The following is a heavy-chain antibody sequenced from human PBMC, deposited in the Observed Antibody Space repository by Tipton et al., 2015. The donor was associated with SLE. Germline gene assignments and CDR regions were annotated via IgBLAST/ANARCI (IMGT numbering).Heavy chain of an antibody. CDR2: VYYSGNT. CDR3: ARGGAITMGQGEVDY. J-gene: IGHJ4*02. Sequence: TLSLTCTVSGGSISSSSNYWGWIRQPPGKGLEWIGSVYYSGNTHYNPSLKSRVTISVDRSKNQFSLKLSSVTAADTAVYYCARGGAITMGQGEVDYWGQGTLVTVSS. D-gene: IGHD3-10*01. V-gene: IGHV4-39*07. CDR1: GGSISSSSNY.